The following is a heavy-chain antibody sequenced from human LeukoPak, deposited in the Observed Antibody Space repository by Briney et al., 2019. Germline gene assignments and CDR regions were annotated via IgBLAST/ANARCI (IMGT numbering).Heavy chain of an antibody. Sequence: GASVKVSCKASGYTFTSYGISWVRQAPGQGIEWMGLISAYNGNTNYAQKLQGRVTMTTDTSTSTAYMELRSLRSDATAVYYCARVLYDYSTLGPGFDPWGQGTLVTVSS. CDR2: ISAYNGNT. V-gene: IGHV1-18*01. J-gene: IGHJ5*02. CDR1: GYTFTSYG. CDR3: ARVLYDYSTLGPGFDP. D-gene: IGHD4-11*01.